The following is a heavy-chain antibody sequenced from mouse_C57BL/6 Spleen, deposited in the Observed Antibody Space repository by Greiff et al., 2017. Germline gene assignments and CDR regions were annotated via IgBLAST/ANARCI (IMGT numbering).Heavy chain of an antibody. D-gene: IGHD1-1*01. CDR2: IYPGDGDT. V-gene: IGHV1-82*01. CDR1: GYAFSSSW. CDR3: ARWGTTGYYYAMDY. J-gene: IGHJ4*01. Sequence: QVQLQQSGPELVKPGASVKISCKASGYAFSSSWMNWVKQRPGKGLEWIGRIYPGDGDTNYNGKFKGKATLTADKSSSTAYMQLSSLTSEDSAVYFCARWGTTGYYYAMDYWGQGTSVTVSS.